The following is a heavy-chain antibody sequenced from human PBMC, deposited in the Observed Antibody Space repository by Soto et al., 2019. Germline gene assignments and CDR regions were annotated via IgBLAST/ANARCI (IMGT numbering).Heavy chain of an antibody. CDR2: ISAYNGNT. CDR1: GYTFTSYG. J-gene: IGHJ6*02. V-gene: IGHV1-18*01. CDR3: ARAQGGRYYYGMDV. Sequence: ASVKVSCKASGYTFTSYGISWVRQAPGQGLEWMGWISAYNGNTNYAQKLQGRVTMTTDTSTSTAYMELRSLRSDDTAVYYCARAQGGRYYYGMDVWGQGTTVTVSS. D-gene: IGHD3-16*01.